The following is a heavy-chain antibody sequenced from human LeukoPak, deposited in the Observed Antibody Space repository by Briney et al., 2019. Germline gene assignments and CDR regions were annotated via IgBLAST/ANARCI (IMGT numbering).Heavy chain of an antibody. CDR2: INSDGSST. J-gene: IGHJ4*02. D-gene: IGHD4-17*01. CDR3: ARTHATAIHYDY. CDR1: GFTFSSYW. V-gene: IGHV3-74*01. Sequence: GGSLRLSCAASGFTFSSYWMHWVRQAPGKGLVWVSRINSDGSSTSYADSVKGRFTISRDNAKNTLYLQMNSLRAEGTAVYYCARTHATAIHYDYWGQGTLVTVSS.